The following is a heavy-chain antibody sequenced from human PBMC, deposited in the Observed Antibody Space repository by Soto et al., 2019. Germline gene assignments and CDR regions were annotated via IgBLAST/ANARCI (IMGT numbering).Heavy chain of an antibody. D-gene: IGHD4-17*01. V-gene: IGHV1-2*04. Sequence: VASVKVSCKASGYTFTGYYMHWARQAPGQGLEWMGWINPNSGGTNYAQKFQGWVTMTRDTSISTAYMELSRLRSDDTAVYYCARWTTVTPDAFDIWGQGTMVTVS. CDR1: GYTFTGYY. J-gene: IGHJ3*02. CDR2: INPNSGGT. CDR3: ARWTTVTPDAFDI.